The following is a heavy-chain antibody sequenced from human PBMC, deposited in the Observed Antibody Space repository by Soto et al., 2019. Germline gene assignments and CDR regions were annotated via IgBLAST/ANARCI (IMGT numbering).Heavy chain of an antibody. CDR2: TYYRSKWYN. CDR3: ARGLYCSSTSCPLAHYYYGMDV. J-gene: IGHJ6*02. Sequence: PSQTLSLTCAISGDSVSSNSAAWNWIRQSPSRGLEWLGRTYYRSKWYNDYAVSVKSRVTINPDTSKNQFYLQLNSVTPEDTAVYYCARGLYCSSTSCPLAHYYYGMDVWGQGTTVTVSS. CDR1: GDSVSSNSAA. D-gene: IGHD2-2*01. V-gene: IGHV6-1*01.